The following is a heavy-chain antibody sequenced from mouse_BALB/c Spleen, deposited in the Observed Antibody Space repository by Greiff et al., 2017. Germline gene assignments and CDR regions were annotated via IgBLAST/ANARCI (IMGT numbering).Heavy chain of an antibody. D-gene: IGHD2-14*01. J-gene: IGHJ3*01. CDR3: ARFYRYGWFAY. CDR1: GFTFSSYA. V-gene: IGHV5-6-5*01. CDR2: ISSGGST. Sequence: EVMLVESGGGLVKPGGSLKLSCAASGFTFSSYAMSWVRQTPEKRLEWVASISSGGSTYYPDSVKGRFTISRDNARNILYLQMSSLRSEDTAMYYCARFYRYGWFAYWGQGTLVTVSA.